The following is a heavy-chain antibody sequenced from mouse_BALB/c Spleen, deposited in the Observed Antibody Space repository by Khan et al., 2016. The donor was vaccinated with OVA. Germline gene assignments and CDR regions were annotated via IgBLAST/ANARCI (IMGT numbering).Heavy chain of an antibody. J-gene: IGHJ3*01. CDR3: ARKDYYDYDPFPY. V-gene: IGHV3-2*02. CDR1: GYSITSEYA. D-gene: IGHD2-4*01. CDR2: ITYSGNT. Sequence: EVQLQQSGPGLVKPSQSLYLTRTVTGYSITSEYAWNWIRQFPGNKLEWMGYITYSGNTRFNPSPKSRTSITRDTSKNQFYLQLNSVTTEDTATYYCARKDYYDYDPFPYWGQGTLVTVSA.